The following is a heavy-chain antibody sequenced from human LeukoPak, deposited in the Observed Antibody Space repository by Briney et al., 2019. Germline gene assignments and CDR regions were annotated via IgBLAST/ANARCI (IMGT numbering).Heavy chain of an antibody. D-gene: IGHD2-21*02. J-gene: IGHJ4*02. CDR3: AKMTIHGDSVL. CDR1: GDPISVDY. CDR2: IYYTGRT. Sequence: SETLSLTCIVSGDPISVDYWNWIRQAPGKGLEWIGYIYYTGRTKYNPSLASRLTISIDTSKSQFSLRLTSVTAADTAVYYYAKMTIHGDSVLWGQGSLVTVSS. V-gene: IGHV4-59*01.